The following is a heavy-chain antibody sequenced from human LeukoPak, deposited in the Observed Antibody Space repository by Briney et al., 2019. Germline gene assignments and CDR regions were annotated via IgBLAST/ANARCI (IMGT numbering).Heavy chain of an antibody. V-gene: IGHV3-73*01. CDR1: GFTFSGSA. Sequence: PGGSLRLSCAASGFTFSGSAMHWVRQASGKGLEWVGRIRSKANSYATAYAASVKGRFTISRDDSKNTAYLQMNSLKTEDTAVYYCTRTSLYYYDSSGYYYYYYYVDVWGKGTTVTVSS. J-gene: IGHJ6*03. CDR2: IRSKANSYAT. D-gene: IGHD3-22*01. CDR3: TRTSLYYYDSSGYYYYYYYVDV.